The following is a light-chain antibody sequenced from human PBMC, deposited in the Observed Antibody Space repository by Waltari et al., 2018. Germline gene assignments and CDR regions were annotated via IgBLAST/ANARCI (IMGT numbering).Light chain of an antibody. Sequence: DIQMTQSPSTLSASVGDTATITCRASQSISSWLAWYQQKPGKAPNLLIYKASRLESGVPSRFSGSGSGTEFTLTISSLQPDDFATYYCQQYDSYSGTFGQGTKVDIK. V-gene: IGKV1-5*03. CDR3: QQYDSYSGT. CDR1: QSISSW. J-gene: IGKJ1*01. CDR2: KAS.